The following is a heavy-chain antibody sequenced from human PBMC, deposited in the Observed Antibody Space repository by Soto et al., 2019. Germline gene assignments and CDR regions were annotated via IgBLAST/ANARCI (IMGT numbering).Heavy chain of an antibody. CDR2: ISGSGGST. V-gene: IGHV3-23*01. Sequence: PGGSLRLSCAASGFTFISYAMSWVLQAPGKGLEWVSAISGSGGSTYYADSVKGRFTISRDNSKNTLYLQMNSLRAEDTAVYYCAKDRRRVGPFDYWGQGTLVTVSS. CDR1: GFTFISYA. J-gene: IGHJ4*02. CDR3: AKDRRRVGPFDY. D-gene: IGHD1-26*01.